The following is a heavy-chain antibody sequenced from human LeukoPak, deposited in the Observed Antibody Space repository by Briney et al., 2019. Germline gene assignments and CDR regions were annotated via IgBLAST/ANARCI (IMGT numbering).Heavy chain of an antibody. CDR3: ARLRVVVAAARADYFDY. J-gene: IGHJ4*02. CDR1: GFTFSDYY. D-gene: IGHD2-15*01. CDR2: ISNSGSNI. Sequence: GGSLRLSCAASGFTFSDYYMSWIRQAPGKGLEWVSYISNSGSNIYYADSVKGRFTISRDNAKNSLYLQMNSLRAEDTAVYYCARLRVVVAAARADYFDYWGQGTLVTVSS. V-gene: IGHV3-11*04.